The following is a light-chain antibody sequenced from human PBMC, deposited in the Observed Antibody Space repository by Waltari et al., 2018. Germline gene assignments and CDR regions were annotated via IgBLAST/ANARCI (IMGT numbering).Light chain of an antibody. CDR3: SSYTSSSTLGV. J-gene: IGLJ1*01. CDR2: DVS. V-gene: IGLV2-14*01. Sequence: QSALTQPASVSGSPGQSITISCTGTSSDVGGYNYVSWYQQHPGKAPNLMIYDVSNRPPGVSNRFSGSKSGNTASLTISGLQAEDEADYYCSSYTSSSTLGVFGTGTKVTV. CDR1: SSDVGGYNY.